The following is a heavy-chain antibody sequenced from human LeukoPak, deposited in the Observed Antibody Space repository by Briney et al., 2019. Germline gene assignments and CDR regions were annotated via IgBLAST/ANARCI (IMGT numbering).Heavy chain of an antibody. D-gene: IGHD3-22*01. V-gene: IGHV3-53*01. CDR1: GFTVSSNY. Sequence: GGSLRLSCAASGFTVSSNYMSWVRQAPGKALEWVSVIYSGGSTYYADSVKGRFTISRDNSKNTLYLQMNSLRAEDTAVYYCARLDDSSGYYPFDYWGQGTLVTVSS. J-gene: IGHJ4*02. CDR2: IYSGGST. CDR3: ARLDDSSGYYPFDY.